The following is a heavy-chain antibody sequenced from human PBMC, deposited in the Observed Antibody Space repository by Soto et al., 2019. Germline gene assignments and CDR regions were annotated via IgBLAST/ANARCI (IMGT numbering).Heavy chain of an antibody. CDR1: GLTFSNVW. J-gene: IGHJ4*02. CDR2: IKSKSDGETA. V-gene: IGHV3-15*01. Sequence: ESGGGSVKPGGSLRLSCAASGLTFSNVWMTWVRQAPGKGLEWVGRIKSKSDGETADVAAPVKARFTISRDDSKNTVFLEMNSLKSEDTALYYCGITAMINRDSSTSFDYWGRGTQVTVSS. D-gene: IGHD5-18*01. CDR3: GITAMINRDSSTSFDY.